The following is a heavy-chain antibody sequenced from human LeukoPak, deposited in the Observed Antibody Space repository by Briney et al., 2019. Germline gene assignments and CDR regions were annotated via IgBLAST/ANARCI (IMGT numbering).Heavy chain of an antibody. V-gene: IGHV3-23*01. J-gene: IGHJ4*02. CDR1: GFTLSSYA. CDR2: LTGRSGSA. Sequence: GGSLRLSCAASGFTLSSYAMTWVRQAPGKGLEWVSVLTGRSGSADYAVSVRGRFTISRDNSNSKNTLYLQMNSLRAEDTAVYYCAKGHYYGSGSLDYWGQGTLVTVSS. D-gene: IGHD3-10*01. CDR3: AKGHYYGSGSLDY.